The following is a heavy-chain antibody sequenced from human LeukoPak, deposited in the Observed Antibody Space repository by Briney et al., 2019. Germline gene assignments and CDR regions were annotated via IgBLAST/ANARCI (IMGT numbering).Heavy chain of an antibody. J-gene: IGHJ4*02. V-gene: IGHV3-23*01. CDR2: ISGSGGST. CDR1: GFTFSSYA. D-gene: IGHD2-21*02. Sequence: QPGGSLRLSCAASGFTFSSYATSWVRQAPGKGLEWVSAISGSGGSTYYADSVKGRFTISRDNSKNTLYLQMTSLRAEDTAVYYCAKDSEYGGNYNYWGQGTLVTVSS. CDR3: AKDSEYGGNYNY.